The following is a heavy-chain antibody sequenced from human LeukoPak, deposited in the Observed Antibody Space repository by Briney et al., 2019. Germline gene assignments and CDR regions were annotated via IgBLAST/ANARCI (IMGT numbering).Heavy chain of an antibody. D-gene: IGHD2-15*01. CDR2: ISYDGSNK. Sequence: GRSLRLSCAASGFTFSSYGMHWVRQAPGKGLEWVAVISYDGSNKYYADSVKGRFTISRDNSENTLYLQMNSLRAEDTAVYYCAKGVAKSSEGDYYYYYGMDVWGQGTTVTVSS. CDR3: AKGVAKSSEGDYYYYYGMDV. J-gene: IGHJ6*02. V-gene: IGHV3-30*18. CDR1: GFTFSSYG.